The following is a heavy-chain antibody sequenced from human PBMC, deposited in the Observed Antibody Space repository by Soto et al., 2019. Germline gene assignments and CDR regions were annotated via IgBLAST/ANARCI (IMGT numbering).Heavy chain of an antibody. CDR2: INPNSGGT. J-gene: IGHJ6*02. Sequence: ASVKVSCKASGYTFTGYYMHWVRQAPGQGLEWMGWINPNSGGTNYAQKFQGWVTMTRDTSISTAYMELSRLRSDDTAVYYCARGRADDSYYYYGMDVWGQGTTVTVSS. V-gene: IGHV1-2*04. D-gene: IGHD1-1*01. CDR3: ARGRADDSYYYYGMDV. CDR1: GYTFTGYY.